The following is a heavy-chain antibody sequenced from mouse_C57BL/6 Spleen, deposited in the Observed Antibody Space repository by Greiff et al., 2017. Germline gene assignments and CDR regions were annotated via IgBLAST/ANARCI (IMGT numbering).Heavy chain of an antibody. D-gene: IGHD1-1*01. CDR2: IHPNSGST. CDR3: ARAGYGSACWYFDV. Sequence: QVQLQQLGAELVTPGASVKLPCKASGYTFTSYWMHWVKQRPGQGLEWIGIIHPNSGSTNYNEKFKSKATLPVDKSSSTAYKQLSSVTSEDSAVYYCARAGYGSACWYFDVWGTGTTVTVSS. J-gene: IGHJ1*03. CDR1: GYTFTSYW. V-gene: IGHV1-64*01.